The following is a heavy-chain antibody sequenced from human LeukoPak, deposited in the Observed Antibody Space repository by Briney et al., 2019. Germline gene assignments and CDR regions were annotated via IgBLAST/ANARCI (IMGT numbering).Heavy chain of an antibody. CDR3: ARRITIFGVAFDY. CDR2: ISGSGGIT. CDR1: GFTFSSYA. D-gene: IGHD3-3*01. J-gene: IGHJ4*02. Sequence: GGSLRLSFSSSGFTFSSYAMSWVRQAPGKGLDWVSAISGSGGITYYADSVKGRFTISRDNSKNQMYLQMTRLRAEDTAVYYCARRITIFGVAFDYWGQGTLVTVSS. V-gene: IGHV3-23*01.